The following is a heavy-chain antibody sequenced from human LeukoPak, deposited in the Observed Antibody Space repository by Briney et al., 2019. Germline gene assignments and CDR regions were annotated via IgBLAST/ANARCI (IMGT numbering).Heavy chain of an antibody. CDR2: ISYDGSNK. Sequence: GGSLRLSGAASGFTFSSYAMHWVRKAPGKGLEWVAVISYDGSNKYYADSVKGRFTISRDNSKNTLYLQMNSLRAEDTAVYYCARGDYYDSSGYIDYWGQGTLVTVSS. CDR3: ARGDYYDSSGYIDY. D-gene: IGHD3-22*01. V-gene: IGHV3-30*04. CDR1: GFTFSSYA. J-gene: IGHJ4*02.